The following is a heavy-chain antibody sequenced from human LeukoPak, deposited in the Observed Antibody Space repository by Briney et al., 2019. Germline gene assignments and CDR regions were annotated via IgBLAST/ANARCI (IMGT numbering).Heavy chain of an antibody. CDR1: GFTFSSYW. J-gene: IGHJ6*03. V-gene: IGHV3-7*01. D-gene: IGHD3-10*01. CDR2: IKQDGSEK. CDR3: ARVHAGYYYMDV. Sequence: GSLRLSCAASGFTFSSYWMSWVRQAPGKGLEWVANIKQDGSEKYYVDSVKGRFTISRDNAKNPLYLQMNSLRAEDTAVYYCARVHAGYYYMDVWGKGTTVTISS.